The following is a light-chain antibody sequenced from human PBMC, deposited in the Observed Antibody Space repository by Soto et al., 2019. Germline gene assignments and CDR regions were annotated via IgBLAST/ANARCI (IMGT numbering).Light chain of an antibody. Sequence: EIVLTQSPGTLSLSPGERATLSCRASQSISSGYLAWYQQKPGQAPRLLIYGASGRATGIPDRFSGSGSGTDFTLTISRLEPEDFAVYYCQQYGSSPYIFGQGTKLEIK. V-gene: IGKV3-20*01. CDR2: GAS. J-gene: IGKJ2*01. CDR1: QSISSGY. CDR3: QQYGSSPYI.